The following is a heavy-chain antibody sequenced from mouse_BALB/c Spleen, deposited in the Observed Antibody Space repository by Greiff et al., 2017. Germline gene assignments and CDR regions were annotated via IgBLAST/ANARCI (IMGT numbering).Heavy chain of an antibody. CDR1: GFTFSDYG. CDR2: ISNLAYSI. CDR3: ARETSYYFDY. Sequence: EVHLVESGGGLVQPGGSRKLSCAASGFTFSDYGMAWVRQAPGKGPEWVAFISNLAYSIYYADTVTGRFTISRENAKNTLYLEMSSLRSEDTAMYYCARETSYYFDYWGQGTTLTVSS. V-gene: IGHV5-15*02. J-gene: IGHJ2*01.